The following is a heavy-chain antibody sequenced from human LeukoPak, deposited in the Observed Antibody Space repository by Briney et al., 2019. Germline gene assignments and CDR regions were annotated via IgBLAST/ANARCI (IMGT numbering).Heavy chain of an antibody. CDR1: GFTFSNYA. Sequence: GGSLRLSCAASGFTFSNYAMSWVRQAPGKGLEWVSAVSGSGDSTYYAGSVKGRFTISRDTSTNTVYLQMSSLTDEDTAIYYCARDSTYYYFDYWGQGTLVTVSS. CDR2: VSGSGDST. D-gene: IGHD1-26*01. V-gene: IGHV3-23*01. CDR3: ARDSTYYYFDY. J-gene: IGHJ4*02.